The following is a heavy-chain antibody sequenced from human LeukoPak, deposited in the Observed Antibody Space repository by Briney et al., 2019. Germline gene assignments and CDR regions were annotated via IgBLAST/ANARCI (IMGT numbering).Heavy chain of an antibody. CDR3: ARGGITMVRGVSAAPDY. CDR2: IYYSGST. V-gene: IGHV4-59*01. CDR1: GGSISSYY. D-gene: IGHD3-10*01. J-gene: IGHJ4*02. Sequence: SETLSLTCTVSGGSISSYYWSWIRQPPGKGLEWIGYIYYSGSTNYNPSLKSRVTISVDTSKNQFSLKLSSVTAADTAVYYCARGGITMVRGVSAAPDYWGQGTLVTVSS.